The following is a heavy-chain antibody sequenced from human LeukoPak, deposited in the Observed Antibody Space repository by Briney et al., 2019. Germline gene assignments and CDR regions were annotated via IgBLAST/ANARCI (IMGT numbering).Heavy chain of an antibody. CDR1: GFTFSSYG. V-gene: IGHV3-30*18. J-gene: IGHJ4*02. CDR3: AKTRIWFGELSAFDY. D-gene: IGHD3-10*01. CDR2: ISYDGSNK. Sequence: GGSLRLSCAASGFTFSSYGMHWVRQAPGKGLEWVGVISYDGSNKYYADSVKGRFTISRDNSKNTLYLQMNSLRAEDTAVYYCAKTRIWFGELSAFDYWGQGTLVTVSS.